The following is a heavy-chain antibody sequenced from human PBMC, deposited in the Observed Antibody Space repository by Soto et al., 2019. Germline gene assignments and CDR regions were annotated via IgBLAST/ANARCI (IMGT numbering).Heavy chain of an antibody. J-gene: IGHJ4*02. Sequence: QVQLVQSGAEVKKPGASVKVSCKASGYTFTGYYMHWVRQAPGQGLEWMGWINPNSGGTNYAQKFQGWVTMTRDTSISTANMELRRLRSDDTAVYYCARGSPVRGVTFDYWGQGTLVTVSS. CDR2: INPNSGGT. CDR3: ARGSPVRGVTFDY. V-gene: IGHV1-2*04. CDR1: GYTFTGYY. D-gene: IGHD3-10*01.